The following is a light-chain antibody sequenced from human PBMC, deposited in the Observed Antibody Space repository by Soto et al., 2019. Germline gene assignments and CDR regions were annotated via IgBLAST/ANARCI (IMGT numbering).Light chain of an antibody. J-gene: IGLJ2*01. CDR1: SSDVGSYKY. CDR2: EAT. CDR3: ISYTTTNTRVL. Sequence: QSVLTQPASVSGSPGQSITISCTGASSDVGSYKYVSWYQQEPGKAPKLVIYEATNRPSGVSTRFSGSKSGNTASLTISGLQPEDEADYYCISYTTTNTRVLLGGGTQLTVL. V-gene: IGLV2-14*01.